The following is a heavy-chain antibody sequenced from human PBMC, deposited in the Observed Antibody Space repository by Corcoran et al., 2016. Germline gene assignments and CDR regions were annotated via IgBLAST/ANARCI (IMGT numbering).Heavy chain of an antibody. CDR3: ARQVVTFFYGMDV. Sequence: QVQLVQSGAEVKKPGASVKVSCKASGYTFTDYYIHWVRQAPGQGLEWIGWILPNTGGTHYAQKFQGWVTMTRDTSISTAYMELSRLTSDDTAVYYCARQVVTFFYGMDVWGQGTTVTVSS. J-gene: IGHJ6*02. CDR2: ILPNTGGT. D-gene: IGHD3-22*01. CDR1: GYTFTDYY. V-gene: IGHV1-2*04.